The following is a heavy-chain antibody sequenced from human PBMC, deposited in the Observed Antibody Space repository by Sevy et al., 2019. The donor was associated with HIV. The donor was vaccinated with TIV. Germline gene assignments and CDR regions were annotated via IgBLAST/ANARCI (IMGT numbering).Heavy chain of an antibody. CDR2: ISYDGSNK. V-gene: IGHV3-30-3*01. CDR1: GFTFSSYA. Sequence: GGSLRLSCAASGFTFSSYAMHWVRQAPGKGLEWVAVISYDGSNKYYADSVKGRFTISRDNSKNTLYLKMNSLRAEDTAVYYCARGGRLLLLLFGELLNPDAFDIWGQGTMVIVSS. D-gene: IGHD3-10*01. J-gene: IGHJ3*02. CDR3: ARGGRLLLLLFGELLNPDAFDI.